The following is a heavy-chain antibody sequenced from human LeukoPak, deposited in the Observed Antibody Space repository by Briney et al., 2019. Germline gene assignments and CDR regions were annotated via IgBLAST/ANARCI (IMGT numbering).Heavy chain of an antibody. J-gene: IGHJ4*02. CDR2: IWYDGSNK. CDR3: ARDREWFGEPSFDY. D-gene: IGHD3-10*01. V-gene: IGHV3-33*01. CDR1: GFTFSSYG. Sequence: PGGSLRLSCAASGFTFSSYGMHWVRQAPGKGLEWVAVIWYDGSNKYYADSVEGRFTISRDNSKNTLYLQMNGLRAEDTAVYYCARDREWFGEPSFDYWGQGTLVTVSS.